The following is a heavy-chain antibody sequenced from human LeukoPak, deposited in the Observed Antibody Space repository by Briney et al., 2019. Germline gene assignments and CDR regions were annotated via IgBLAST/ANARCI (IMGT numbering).Heavy chain of an antibody. CDR3: ASHGASGSYGWFDP. V-gene: IGHV3-7*01. D-gene: IGHD1-26*01. CDR2: INLDGSEE. J-gene: IGHJ5*02. Sequence: GGSLRLSCAASGFDFSRFWMSWVRQAPGKGLEWVANINLDGSEEKYVDSVKGRFTISRDNAKNSLYLQMNSLRAEDTAVYYCASHGASGSYGWFDPWGQGTLVTVSS. CDR1: GFDFSRFW.